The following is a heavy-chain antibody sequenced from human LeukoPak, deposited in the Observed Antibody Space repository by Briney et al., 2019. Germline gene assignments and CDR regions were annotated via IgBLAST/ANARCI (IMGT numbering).Heavy chain of an antibody. CDR2: IYYSGNT. V-gene: IGHV4-39*01. CDR3: ARQAPSRMGLRYGDN. CDR1: GGSLSGSSYY. Sequence: SETLSLTCTVSGGSLSGSSYYWGWIRQPPGKGLEWIASIYYSGNTYYNPSLKSRVTISVDTSKNQFSLKLTSVTAADTAVYSCARQAPSRMGLRYGDNWGQGTLVTVSS. D-gene: IGHD3-9*01. J-gene: IGHJ4*02.